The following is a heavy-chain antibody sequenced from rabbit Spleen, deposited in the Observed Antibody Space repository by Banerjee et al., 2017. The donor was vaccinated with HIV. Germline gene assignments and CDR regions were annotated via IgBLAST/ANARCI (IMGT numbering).Heavy chain of an antibody. Sequence: QEQLVESGGGLVQPEGSLTLTCTASGFSFEGGYVMCWVRQAPGKGLEWVGCMYTGNNKNYYASWAKGRFTISKTSSTTVTLQMTSLTAADTATYFCARDSGSYDYIDVYFNLWGPGTLVTVS. CDR1: GFSFEGGYV. J-gene: IGHJ4*01. CDR2: MYTGNNKN. CDR3: ARDSGSYDYIDVYFNL. D-gene: IGHD6-1*01. V-gene: IGHV1S45*01.